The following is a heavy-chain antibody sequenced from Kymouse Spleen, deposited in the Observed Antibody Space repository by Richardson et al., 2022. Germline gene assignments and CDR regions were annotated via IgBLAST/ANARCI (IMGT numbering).Heavy chain of an antibody. CDR1: GGSFSGYY. CDR3: ARGRGFGELKDYYYYGMDV. Sequence: QVQLQQWGAGLLKPSETLSLTCAVYGGSFSGYYWSWIRQPPGKGLEWIGEINHSGSTNYNPSLKSRVTISVDTSKNQFSLKLSSVTAADTAVYYCARGRGFGELKDYYYYGMDVWGQGTTVTVSS. CDR2: INHSGST. V-gene: IGHV4-34*01. J-gene: IGHJ6*02. D-gene: IGHD3-10*01.